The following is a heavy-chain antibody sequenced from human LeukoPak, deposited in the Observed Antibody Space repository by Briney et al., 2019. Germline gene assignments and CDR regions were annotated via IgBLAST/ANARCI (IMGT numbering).Heavy chain of an antibody. CDR2: IYWNDDK. Sequence: TLSLTCTVSGGSISSSSYYWGWIRQPPGKALEWLALIYWNDDKRYSPSLKSRLTITKDTSKNQVVLTMTNMDPVDTATYYCAHMVGYCSSTSCYNLNWFDPWGQGTLVTVSS. CDR1: GGSISSSSYY. V-gene: IGHV2-5*01. J-gene: IGHJ5*02. CDR3: AHMVGYCSSTSCYNLNWFDP. D-gene: IGHD2-2*02.